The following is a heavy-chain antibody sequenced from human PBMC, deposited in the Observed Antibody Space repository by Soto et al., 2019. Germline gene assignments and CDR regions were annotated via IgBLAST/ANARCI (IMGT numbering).Heavy chain of an antibody. D-gene: IGHD7-27*01. Sequence: SETLSLTCDVSGEYISNGYFWAWIRQPPGKGLEWIGSIFYDASTYDDPSLKSRVTMSVDTSTNQFSLRLKSVTAADTAVYYCAILFGANWRFDPWGQGSLVTVSS. V-gene: IGHV4-38-2*01. CDR2: IFYDAST. J-gene: IGHJ5*02. CDR1: GEYISNGYF. CDR3: AILFGANWRFDP.